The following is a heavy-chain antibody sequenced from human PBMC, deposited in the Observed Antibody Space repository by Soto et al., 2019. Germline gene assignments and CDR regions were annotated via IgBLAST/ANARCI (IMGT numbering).Heavy chain of an antibody. CDR1: GFTFGDYA. Sequence: GGSLRLSCTASGFTFGDYAMSWFRQAPGKGLEWVGFIRSKAYGGTTEYAASVKGRFTISRDDSKSIAYLQMNSLKTEDTAVYYCTRDSDSSGWYAEYNWFDPWGQGTLVTVSS. V-gene: IGHV3-49*03. CDR3: TRDSDSSGWYAEYNWFDP. CDR2: IRSKAYGGTT. J-gene: IGHJ5*02. D-gene: IGHD6-19*01.